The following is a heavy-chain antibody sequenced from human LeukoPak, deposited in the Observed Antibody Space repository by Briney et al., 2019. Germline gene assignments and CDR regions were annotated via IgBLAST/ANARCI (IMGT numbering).Heavy chain of an antibody. CDR2: ISGGGDST. CDR3: TRARGSGYDRYFDY. J-gene: IGHJ4*02. D-gene: IGHD5-12*01. V-gene: IGHV3-23*01. CDR1: GXTFSSYV. Sequence: PGGSLRLSCAASGXTFSSYVMNWVRQAPGKGLEWVSTISGGGDSTYYADSVKGRFTIFIDNSKNMLYLQMNSLRVEDTAVYYCTRARGSGYDRYFDYWGQGTLVTVSS.